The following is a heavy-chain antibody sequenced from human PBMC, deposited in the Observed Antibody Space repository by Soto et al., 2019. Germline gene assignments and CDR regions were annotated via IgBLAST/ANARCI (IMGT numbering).Heavy chain of an antibody. Sequence: QVQLAQSGAEVKKPGASVTVSCKASGYTFSSYGISWVRQAPGQGLEWVGWISVHNGYTKYATELQGRVTMTTDTSTSTAYMELRSLRSDNSAVYYCARLEHNFGPHDYWGQGTLVTVTS. J-gene: IGHJ4*02. CDR2: ISVHNGYT. D-gene: IGHD1-1*01. CDR1: GYTFSSYG. V-gene: IGHV1-18*01. CDR3: ARLEHNFGPHDY.